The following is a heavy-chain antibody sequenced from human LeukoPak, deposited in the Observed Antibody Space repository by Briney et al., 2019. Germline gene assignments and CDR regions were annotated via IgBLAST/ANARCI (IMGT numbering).Heavy chain of an antibody. Sequence: ASVKVSCKASGYTFTSYGISWVRQAPGQGLEWIGWISAYNGNTNYAQKLQGRVTMTTDTSTSTAYMELRSLRSDDTAVYYCARLSIFGVVIMVDDAFDTWGQGTMATVSS. CDR1: GYTFTSYG. J-gene: IGHJ3*02. CDR2: ISAYNGNT. CDR3: ARLSIFGVVIMVDDAFDT. V-gene: IGHV1-18*01. D-gene: IGHD3-3*01.